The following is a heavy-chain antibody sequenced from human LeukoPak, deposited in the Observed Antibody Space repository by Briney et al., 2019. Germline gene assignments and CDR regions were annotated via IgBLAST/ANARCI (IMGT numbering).Heavy chain of an antibody. Sequence: PSETLSLTCTVSGGSISSYYWSWIRQPPGKGLEWIGRIYTSGSTNYNPSLKSRVTMSVDTSKNQFSLKLSSVTAADTAVYYCARGKYYYGSGSTNYMDVWGKGTTVTVSS. J-gene: IGHJ6*03. D-gene: IGHD3-10*01. CDR3: ARGKYYYGSGSTNYMDV. CDR2: IYTSGST. V-gene: IGHV4-4*07. CDR1: GGSISSYY.